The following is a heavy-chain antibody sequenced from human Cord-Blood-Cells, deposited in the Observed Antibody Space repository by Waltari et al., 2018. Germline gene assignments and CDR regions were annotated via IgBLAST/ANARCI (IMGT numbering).Heavy chain of an antibody. CDR3: ARDRVVVVAAEYFQH. CDR1: GYTFTSYG. J-gene: IGHJ1*01. CDR2: ISAYNGNT. V-gene: IGHV1-18*04. D-gene: IGHD2-15*01. Sequence: QVKLVQSGAEVKKPGASVKVSCKASGYTFTSYGISWVRQAPGQGLEWMGWISAYNGNTNYAQKLQGRVTMTTDTSTSTAYMELRSLRSDDTAVYYCARDRVVVVAAEYFQHWGQGTLVTVSS.